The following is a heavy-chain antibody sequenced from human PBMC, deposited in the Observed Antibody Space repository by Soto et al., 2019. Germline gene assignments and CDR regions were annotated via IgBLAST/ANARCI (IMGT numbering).Heavy chain of an antibody. Sequence: PSQTLSLPCAISGDSVPSNTASWNWIRQSPSRGLEWLGRTYFRSKWYNDYAVSVKSRIIINPDTSTNQFSLQLNSVTPEDTAVYFCAKGDNLGPKTGYAFDPWGQGIMVTVSS. CDR3: AKGDNLGPKTGYAFDP. V-gene: IGHV6-1*01. J-gene: IGHJ5*02. D-gene: IGHD5-12*01. CDR1: GDSVPSNTAS. CDR2: TYFRSKWYN.